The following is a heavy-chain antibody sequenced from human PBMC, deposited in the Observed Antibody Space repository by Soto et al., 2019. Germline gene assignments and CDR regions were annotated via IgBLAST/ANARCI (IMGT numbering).Heavy chain of an antibody. CDR2: IYYSGST. D-gene: IGHD2-15*01. V-gene: IGHV4-31*03. J-gene: IGHJ4*02. CDR1: GGSISSGGYY. CDR3: ARAGGCSGGSCYSPHFDY. Sequence: SETLSLTCTASGGSISSGGYYWSWIRQHPGKGLEWIGYIYYSGSTYYNPSLKSRVTISVDTSKNQFSLKLSSVTAADTAVYYCARAGGCSGGSCYSPHFDYWGQGTLVTVSS.